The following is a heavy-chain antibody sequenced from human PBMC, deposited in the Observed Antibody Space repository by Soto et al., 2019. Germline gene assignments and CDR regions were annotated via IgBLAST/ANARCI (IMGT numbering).Heavy chain of an antibody. J-gene: IGHJ4*02. Sequence: GASVKVSCKASGGTFSSYAISWVRQAPGQGLEWMGGIIPIFGTANYAQKFQGRVTITADESTSTAYMELSSLRSEDTAVYYCARVHLYRCGYQGPYFAYRGQGTLDTVSS. V-gene: IGHV1-69*13. D-gene: IGHD3-22*01. CDR3: ARVHLYRCGYQGPYFAY. CDR2: IIPIFGTA. CDR1: GGTFSSYA.